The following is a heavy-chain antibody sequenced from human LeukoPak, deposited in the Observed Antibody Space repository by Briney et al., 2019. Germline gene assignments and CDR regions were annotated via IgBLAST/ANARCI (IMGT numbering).Heavy chain of an antibody. Sequence: ASVKVSCKASGYTFTGYYMHWVRQAPGQGLEWMGWINPNSGGTNYAQKFQGRVTMTRDTSISTAYMELSRLRSDDTAVYYCARVSGYSSSWYVLDPWGQGTLVTVSS. J-gene: IGHJ5*02. D-gene: IGHD6-13*01. CDR2: INPNSGGT. CDR3: ARVSGYSSSWYVLDP. V-gene: IGHV1-2*02. CDR1: GYTFTGYY.